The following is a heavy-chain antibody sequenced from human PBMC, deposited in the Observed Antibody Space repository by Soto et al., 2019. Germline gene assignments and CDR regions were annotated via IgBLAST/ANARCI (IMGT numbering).Heavy chain of an antibody. V-gene: IGHV3-74*01. CDR3: VRAPGDWAPFDS. Sequence: APGRGLLWASRIDTDGSGTAYADSVKGRFTVSRDNXKNXPHLQMNSLRAEDTAVYYCVRAPGDWAPFDSWGQGTLVTVSS. J-gene: IGHJ4*02. D-gene: IGHD2-21*01. CDR2: IDTDGSGT.